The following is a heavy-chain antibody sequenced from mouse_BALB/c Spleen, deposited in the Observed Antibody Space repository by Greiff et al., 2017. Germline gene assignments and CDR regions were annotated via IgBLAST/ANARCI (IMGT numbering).Heavy chain of an antibody. D-gene: IGHD2-4*01. Sequence: EVKLMESGGGLVKPGGFLKLSCAASGFTFSDYYMYWVRQTPEKRLEWVATISDGGSYTYYPDSVKGRFTISRDNAKNNLYLQMSSLKSEDTAMYYCAREDYDDLYYYAMDYWGQGTSVTVSS. J-gene: IGHJ4*01. V-gene: IGHV5-4*02. CDR2: ISDGGSYT. CDR1: GFTFSDYY. CDR3: AREDYDDLYYYAMDY.